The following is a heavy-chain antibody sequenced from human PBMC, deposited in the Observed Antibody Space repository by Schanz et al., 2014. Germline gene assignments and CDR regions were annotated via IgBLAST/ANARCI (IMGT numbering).Heavy chain of an antibody. J-gene: IGHJ3*01. Sequence: EVQLVESGGGLIQPGGSLRLSCAVSGFTVNTNYMSWVRQAPGMGLEWISSMYINSGSTQYADSVKGRFIISRDSSKNTLFLQMNSLRAEDTAVYFCARDGGRDGYNLAFDVWGQGTLVTVSS. CDR1: GFTVNTNY. V-gene: IGHV3-53*01. CDR3: ARDGGRDGYNLAFDV. D-gene: IGHD5-12*01. CDR2: MYINSGST.